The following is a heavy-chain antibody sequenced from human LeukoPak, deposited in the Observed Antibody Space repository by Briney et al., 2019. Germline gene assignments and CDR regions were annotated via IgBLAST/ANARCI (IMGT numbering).Heavy chain of an antibody. D-gene: IGHD6-19*01. CDR2: IIPIFGTA. CDR1: GGTFSSYA. J-gene: IGHJ4*02. CDR3: ARDLGAAGWTSSGWFRTPDY. Sequence: WASVKVSCKASGGTFSSYAISWVRQAPGQGLEWMGGIIPIFGTANYAQKFQGRVTITADESTSTAYMELSSLRSEDTAVYYCARDLGAAGWTSSGWFRTPDYWGQGTLVTVSS. V-gene: IGHV1-69*13.